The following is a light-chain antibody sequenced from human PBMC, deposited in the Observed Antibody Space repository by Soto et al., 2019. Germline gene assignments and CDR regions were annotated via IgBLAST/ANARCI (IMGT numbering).Light chain of an antibody. V-gene: IGLV2-18*02. CDR3: SSYTSSNTYV. CDR1: TSDVGRCNR. Sequence: PSHPPSVSVSTEHSVSISCTGPTSDVGRCNRVSWYQQPPGTAPKVMIYEVSNRPSGVPDRFSGSKSGNTASLTISGLQAEDEADYYCSSYTSSNTYVFGTGTKVTVL. J-gene: IGLJ1*01. CDR2: EVS.